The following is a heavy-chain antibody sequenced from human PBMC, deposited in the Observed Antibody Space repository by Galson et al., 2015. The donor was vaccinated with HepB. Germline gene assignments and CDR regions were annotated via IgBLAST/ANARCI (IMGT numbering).Heavy chain of an antibody. D-gene: IGHD3-16*02. CDR2: INAGNGNT. J-gene: IGHJ4*02. Sequence: SVKVSCKASGYTFTSYAMHWVRQAPGQRLEWMGWINAGNGNTKYSQKFQGRVTITRDTSASTAYMELSSLRSEDTAVYYCARDGYDYVWGSYRSTLSYWDYWGQGTLVTVSS. CDR1: GYTFTSYA. V-gene: IGHV1-3*01. CDR3: ARDGYDYVWGSYRSTLSYWDY.